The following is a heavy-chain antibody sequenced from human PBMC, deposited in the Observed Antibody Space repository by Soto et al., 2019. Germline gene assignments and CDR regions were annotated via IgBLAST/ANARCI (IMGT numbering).Heavy chain of an antibody. CDR3: ARDHNGTIFGVVNVYMDV. CDR2: IKQDGSEK. CDR1: GFTFSSYW. D-gene: IGHD3-3*01. J-gene: IGHJ6*03. V-gene: IGHV3-7*01. Sequence: EVQLVESGGGLVQPGGSLRLSCAASGFTFSSYWMSWVRQAPGKGLEWVANIKQDGSEKYYVVSVKGRFTISRDNAKNSLYLQMNSLRAEDTAVYYCARDHNGTIFGVVNVYMDVWGKGTTVTVSS.